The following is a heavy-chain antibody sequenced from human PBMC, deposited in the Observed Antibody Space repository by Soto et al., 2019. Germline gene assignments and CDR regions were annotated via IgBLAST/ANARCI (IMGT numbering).Heavy chain of an antibody. CDR3: ARGSTGDGSNWYFDL. J-gene: IGHJ2*01. CDR1: GFTFSSYA. Sequence: QVQLVESGGGVVQPGRSLRLSCAASGFTFSSYAMHWVRQAPGKGLEWVAVISYDGSNKYYADSLKGPFTITRDNSKNTLYLQMNSLRAEDTAVYYCARGSTGDGSNWYFDLWGRGTLVTVSS. D-gene: IGHD7-27*01. CDR2: ISYDGSNK. V-gene: IGHV3-30-3*01.